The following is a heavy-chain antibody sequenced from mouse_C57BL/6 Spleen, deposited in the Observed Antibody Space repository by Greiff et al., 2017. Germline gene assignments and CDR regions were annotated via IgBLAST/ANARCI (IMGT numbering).Heavy chain of an antibody. V-gene: IGHV1-52*01. J-gene: IGHJ3*01. D-gene: IGHD3-2*02. CDR3: ARCDSSGYLRFAY. CDR1: GYTFTSYW. Sequence: QVQLQQPGAELVRPGSSVKLSCKASGYTFTSYWMHWVKQRPIQGLEWIGNIDPSDSETHYNQKFKDKATLTVDKSSSTAYMQLSSLTSEDSAVYYCARCDSSGYLRFAYWGQGTLVTVSA. CDR2: IDPSDSET.